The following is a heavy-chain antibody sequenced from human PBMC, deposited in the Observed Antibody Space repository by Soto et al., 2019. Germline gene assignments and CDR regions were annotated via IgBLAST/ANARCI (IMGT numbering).Heavy chain of an antibody. CDR1: GFTFSNAW. V-gene: IGHV3-15*01. CDR3: TTSSYSDFWSAMGDY. Sequence: EVQLVESGGGLVKPGGSLRLSCAASGFTFSNAWMSWVRQAPGKGLEWVGRIKSKTDGGTTDYAAPVKGRFTISREDSKNTLYLQMNSLKTEDTAVYYCTTSSYSDFWSAMGDYWGQGTLVTVSS. D-gene: IGHD3-3*01. CDR2: IKSKTDGGTT. J-gene: IGHJ4*02.